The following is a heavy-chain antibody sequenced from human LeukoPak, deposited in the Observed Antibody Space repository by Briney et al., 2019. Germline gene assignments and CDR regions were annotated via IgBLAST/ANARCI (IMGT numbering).Heavy chain of an antibody. J-gene: IGHJ6*03. CDR3: SGHGGVGYYYYYRAV. V-gene: IGHV5-51*01. CDR1: GYSFTSYW. CDR2: INPGDSEF. Sequence: GESLKISCKASGYSFTSYWIGWWRQLPGRGLEWMGIINPGDSEFRSNPAFQGPGTISADKCISTAYLQWSSLKASDPAMYYCSGHGGVGYYYYYRAVWGKGTTVTVSS. D-gene: IGHD3-3*01.